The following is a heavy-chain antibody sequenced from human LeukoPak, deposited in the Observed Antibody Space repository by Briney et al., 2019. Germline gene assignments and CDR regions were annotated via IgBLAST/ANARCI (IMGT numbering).Heavy chain of an antibody. CDR1: GGSFSGYY. J-gene: IGHJ3*02. CDR3: ARPESYSGWSLRGKHDAFDI. D-gene: IGHD6-19*01. V-gene: IGHV4-34*01. Sequence: SETLSLTCAVYGGSFSGYYWSWIRQPPGKVLEWVGEINHSGSTNYNPSLKSRVTISVDTSKNQFSLKLSSVTAADTAVYYCARPESYSGWSLRGKHDAFDIWGQGTMVTVSS. CDR2: INHSGST.